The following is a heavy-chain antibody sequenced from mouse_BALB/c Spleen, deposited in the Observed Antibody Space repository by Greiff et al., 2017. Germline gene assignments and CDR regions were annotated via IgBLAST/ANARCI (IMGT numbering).Heavy chain of an antibody. Sequence: DVMLVESGGGLVKPGGSLKLSCAASGFTFSDYYMYWVRQTPEKRLEWVATISDGGSYTYYPDSVKGRFTISRDNAKNNLYLQMSSLKSEDTAMYYCARASYDDAMDYWGQGTSVTVSS. CDR1: GFTFSDYY. V-gene: IGHV5-4*02. CDR2: ISDGGSYT. D-gene: IGHD2-12*01. CDR3: ARASYDDAMDY. J-gene: IGHJ4*01.